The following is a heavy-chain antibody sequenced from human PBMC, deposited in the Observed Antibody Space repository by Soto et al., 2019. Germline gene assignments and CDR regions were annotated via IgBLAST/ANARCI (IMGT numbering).Heavy chain of an antibody. CDR1: GGTFSSYA. J-gene: IGHJ6*02. CDR2: IIPISETT. D-gene: IGHD2-2*01. V-gene: IGHV1-69*01. CDR3: ARSQGSSTSLEIYYYYYYGMDV. Sequence: QVQLVRSGAEVKKPGSSVKVSCKASGGTFSSYAISWVRQAPGQGLEWMGGIIPISETTNYEQKFQGRVTSTADESKSTAYMELSSVRSEDTAVYYCARSQGSSTSLEIYYYYYYGMDVWGQGTTVTVSS.